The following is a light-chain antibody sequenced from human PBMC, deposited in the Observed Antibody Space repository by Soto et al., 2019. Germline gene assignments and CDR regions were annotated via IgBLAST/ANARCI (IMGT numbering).Light chain of an antibody. CDR2: DAS. J-gene: IGKJ4*01. CDR1: QSVSSY. V-gene: IGKV3-11*01. CDR3: QQRSDWPLT. Sequence: EIVVTQSPATLSLSPGERATLSCRASQSVSSYLAWYQQKPGQAPRLLIYDASTRATGIPARFSGSGSGTDFTLTISSLDPEDFAVYYCQQRSDWPLTFGGGTKVDIK.